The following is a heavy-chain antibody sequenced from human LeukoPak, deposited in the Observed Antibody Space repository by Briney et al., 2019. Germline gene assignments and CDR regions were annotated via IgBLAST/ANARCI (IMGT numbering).Heavy chain of an antibody. CDR1: GFTFSGST. Sequence: PGGSLRLSCAASGFTFSGSTMHWVRQASGKGLEWLGRIRSKVNSYATAYAASVKGRFTISRDDSKNTACLQMNSLKTEDTAVYYCTRQGGEDYWGQGTLVTVSS. J-gene: IGHJ4*02. D-gene: IGHD3-16*01. CDR3: TRQGGEDY. V-gene: IGHV3-73*01. CDR2: IRSKVNSYAT.